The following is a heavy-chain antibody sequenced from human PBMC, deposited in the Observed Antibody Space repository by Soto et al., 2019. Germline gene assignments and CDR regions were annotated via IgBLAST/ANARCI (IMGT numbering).Heavy chain of an antibody. J-gene: IGHJ4*02. Sequence: SETLSLTCTVSGFSISSYYLIWVRQPPGKGLEWIGYIYYSGSTNYNPSLKSRVTISVDTSKNQFSLKLSSVTAADTAVYYCASSGYVAPSFDYWGQATLVTVSS. CDR1: GFSISSYY. V-gene: IGHV4-59*01. CDR2: IYYSGST. D-gene: IGHD5-12*01. CDR3: ASSGYVAPSFDY.